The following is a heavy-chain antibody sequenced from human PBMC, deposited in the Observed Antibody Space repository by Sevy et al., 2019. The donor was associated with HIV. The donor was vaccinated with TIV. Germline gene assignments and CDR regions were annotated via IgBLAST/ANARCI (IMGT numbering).Heavy chain of an antibody. J-gene: IGHJ4*02. CDR2: IDPSAGNA. Sequence: ASAKVSCKPSGETFTNDYMHWVRQAPGQGLEWMGIIDPSAGNASYAEKFQGRVTMAWDTSTSTLYMDLSSLRSEDTAVYYCVRADPAQHFDSWGQGTLVTVSS. V-gene: IGHV1-46*01. CDR3: VRADPAQHFDS. CDR1: GETFTNDY.